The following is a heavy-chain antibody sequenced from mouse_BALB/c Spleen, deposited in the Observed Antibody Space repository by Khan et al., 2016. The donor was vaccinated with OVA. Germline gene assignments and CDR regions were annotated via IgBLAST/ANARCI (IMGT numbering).Heavy chain of an antibody. CDR1: GYSITSGYG. Sequence: QSGPGLVKPSQSLSLTFTVTGYSITSGYGWNWIRQFPGNKLEWMGYISYRGSTNFNPSLKTRSAITRNTSKNQFFLQVNYGTTEDTATYYCARTARIKYWGQGTTLTVSS. D-gene: IGHD1-2*01. J-gene: IGHJ2*01. CDR3: ARTARIKY. CDR2: ISYRGST. V-gene: IGHV3-1*02.